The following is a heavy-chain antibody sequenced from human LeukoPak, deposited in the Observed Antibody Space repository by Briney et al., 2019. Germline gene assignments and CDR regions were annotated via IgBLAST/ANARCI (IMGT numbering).Heavy chain of an antibody. Sequence: ASVKVSCKASGYTFTSYGISWVRQAPGQGLEWMGWISAYNGNTNYAQKLQGRVTMTTDTSTSTAYMELRSLRSDDTAVYYCARTQCSSTSCYENWFDPWGQGTLVTVSS. CDR3: ARTQCSSTSCYENWFDP. D-gene: IGHD2-2*01. J-gene: IGHJ5*02. CDR1: GYTFTSYG. CDR2: ISAYNGNT. V-gene: IGHV1-18*01.